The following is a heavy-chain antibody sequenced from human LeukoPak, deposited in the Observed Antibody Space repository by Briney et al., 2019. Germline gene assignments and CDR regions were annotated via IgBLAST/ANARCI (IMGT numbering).Heavy chain of an antibody. CDR2: INPNSGIT. J-gene: IGHJ3*02. CDR1: RDTFTGYY. Sequence: ASVKVSCEPSRDTFTGYYMHWVPQSPGHGRKWMGWINPNSGITNYTQKFQGRVTMTSDTSISTAYMELSRLRSDATAVYYCARGRRISMIVVVKDAFDIWGQGTMVTVSS. CDR3: ARGRRISMIVVVKDAFDI. V-gene: IGHV1-2*02. D-gene: IGHD3-22*01.